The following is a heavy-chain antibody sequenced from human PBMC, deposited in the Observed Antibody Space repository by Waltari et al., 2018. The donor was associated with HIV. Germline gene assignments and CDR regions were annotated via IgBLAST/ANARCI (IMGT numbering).Heavy chain of an antibody. Sequence: QLQLQESGPGLVKPSETLSLTCTVSCGSISSSSYYWGWLRQPPGKGLEWIGSIYYSGSTYYNPSLKSRVTISVDTSKNQFSLKLSSVTAADTAVYYCATAYGHSRRARAFDIWGQGTMVTVSS. D-gene: IGHD6-13*01. CDR3: ATAYGHSRRARAFDI. CDR2: IYYSGST. V-gene: IGHV4-39*01. CDR1: CGSISSSSYY. J-gene: IGHJ3*02.